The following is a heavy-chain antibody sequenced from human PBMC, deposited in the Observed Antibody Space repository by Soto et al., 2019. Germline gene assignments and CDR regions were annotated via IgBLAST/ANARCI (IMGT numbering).Heavy chain of an antibody. J-gene: IGHJ4*02. V-gene: IGHV4-30-4*01. CDR1: GGSISSGDYY. CDR2: IYYSGST. D-gene: IGHD3-22*01. Sequence: SETLSLTCTVSGGSISSGDYYWSWIRQPPGKGLEWIGYIYYSGSTYYNPSLKSRVTISVDTSKNQFSLKLSSVTAADTAVYYCARAAYYYDSSGMDYWGQGTLVTVS. CDR3: ARAAYYYDSSGMDY.